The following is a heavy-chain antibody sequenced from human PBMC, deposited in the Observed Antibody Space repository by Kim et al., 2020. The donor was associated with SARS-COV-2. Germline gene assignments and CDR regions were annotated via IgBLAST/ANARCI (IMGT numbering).Heavy chain of an antibody. V-gene: IGHV3-64D*06. Sequence: GGSLRLSCSASGFTFSSYAMHWVRQAPGKGLEYVSAISSNGGSTYYADSVKGRFTISRDNSKNTLYLQMSSLRAEDTAVYYCVKARVLLWFGEGSFDYWGQGTLVTVSS. CDR3: VKARVLLWFGEGSFDY. D-gene: IGHD3-10*01. J-gene: IGHJ4*02. CDR2: ISSNGGST. CDR1: GFTFSSYA.